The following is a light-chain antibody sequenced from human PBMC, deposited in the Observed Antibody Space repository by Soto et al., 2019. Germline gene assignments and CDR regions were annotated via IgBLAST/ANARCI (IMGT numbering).Light chain of an antibody. CDR1: QSISTY. V-gene: IGKV1-39*01. J-gene: IGKJ1*01. CDR2: AVS. Sequence: DIQMTQSPSSLSASVGDRVTITCRASQSISTYLHWYQHKPGKAPKVLIYAVSSLQSVVPSRFSGSGSGTDFTLTITSLQPEDSATYYCQHSYGTARTFAQGTKVEIK. CDR3: QHSYGTART.